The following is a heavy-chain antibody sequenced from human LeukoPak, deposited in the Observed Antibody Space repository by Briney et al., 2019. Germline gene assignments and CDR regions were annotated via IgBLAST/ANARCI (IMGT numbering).Heavy chain of an antibody. CDR2: IYYSGST. J-gene: IGHJ6*03. V-gene: IGHV4-59*11. Sequence: SETLSLTCTVSGGSISSHYWSWIRQPPGKGLEWIGYIYYSGSTNYNPSLKSRVTISVDTSKNQFSLKLSSVTAADTAVYYCARSPYDSSSYYRYYYYYMDVWGKGTTVTVSS. CDR3: ARSPYDSSSYYRYYYYYMDV. CDR1: GGSISSHY. D-gene: IGHD3-22*01.